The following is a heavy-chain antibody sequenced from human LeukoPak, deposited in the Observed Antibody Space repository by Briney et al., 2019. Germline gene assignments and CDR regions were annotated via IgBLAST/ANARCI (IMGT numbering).Heavy chain of an antibody. V-gene: IGHV5-51*01. CDR1: GYSFTSFW. J-gene: IGHJ6*03. Sequence: GESLKISCKGPGYSFTSFWIAWVRQTPGKGLEWMGIIYPADSDIRYSPSFQGQVTISADKSSTTAYLQWSTLKASDTAIYYCVRPYSNSHPGWMDVWGRGTTVTVSS. CDR3: VRPYSNSHPGWMDV. CDR2: IYPADSDI. D-gene: IGHD6-6*01.